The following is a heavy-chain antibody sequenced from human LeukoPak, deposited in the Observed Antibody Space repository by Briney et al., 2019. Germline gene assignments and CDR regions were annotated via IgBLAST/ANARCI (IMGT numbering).Heavy chain of an antibody. J-gene: IGHJ6*02. CDR2: INSDGSST. D-gene: IGHD3-3*01. CDR1: GFTFSSYW. CDR3: AREVHDFWSGSIYYYYYGMDV. Sequence: GGSLRLSCAASGFTFSSYWMHWVRQAPGKGLVWVSRINSDGSSTSYADSVKGRFTISRDNAKNTLYLQMNSLRAEDTAVYYCAREVHDFWSGSIYYYYYGMDVWGQGTTVTVSS. V-gene: IGHV3-74*01.